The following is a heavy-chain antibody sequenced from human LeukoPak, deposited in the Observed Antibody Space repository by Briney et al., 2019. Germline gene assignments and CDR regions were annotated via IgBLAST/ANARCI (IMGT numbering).Heavy chain of an antibody. D-gene: IGHD6-13*01. V-gene: IGHV3-21*01. CDR2: ISSSSSYI. CDR3: ARDSSSWYDYGMDV. Sequence: GGSLRLSCAASGFTFSSYSMNWVRQAPGKGLEWVSSISSSSSYIYYADSVKGRFTISRDNAKNSLYLQMNSLRAEDTAVYYCARDSSSWYDYGMDVWGKGTTVTSPQ. CDR1: GFTFSSYS. J-gene: IGHJ6*04.